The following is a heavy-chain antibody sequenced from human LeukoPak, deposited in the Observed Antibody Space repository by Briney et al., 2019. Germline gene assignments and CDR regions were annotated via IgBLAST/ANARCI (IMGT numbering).Heavy chain of an antibody. D-gene: IGHD5-18*01. V-gene: IGHV4-34*01. CDR3: ARLGGIQLWLGVRPGWFDP. J-gene: IGHJ5*02. Sequence: PSETLSLTCAVYGGSVSGYYWSWIRQPPGKGLEWIGEINHSGSTNYNPSLKSRVTISVDTSKNQFSLKLSSVTAADTAVYYCARLGGIQLWLGVRPGWFDPWGQGTLVTVSS. CDR1: GGSVSGYY. CDR2: INHSGST.